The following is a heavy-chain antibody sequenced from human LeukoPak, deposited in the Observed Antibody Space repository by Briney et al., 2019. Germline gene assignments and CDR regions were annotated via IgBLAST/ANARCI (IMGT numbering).Heavy chain of an antibody. CDR2: ITAYNGNR. Sequence: ASVKVSCKTSGYTFSNYGISWVRQAPGQGLEWMGWITAYNGNRLYAQRFQGRITLTTDTSTSTSYMELRSLEYDGTAIYYCARDNDKVVDHWGQGTLVTVSS. D-gene: IGHD1-1*01. CDR3: ARDNDKVVDH. CDR1: GYTFSNYG. V-gene: IGHV1-18*01. J-gene: IGHJ4*01.